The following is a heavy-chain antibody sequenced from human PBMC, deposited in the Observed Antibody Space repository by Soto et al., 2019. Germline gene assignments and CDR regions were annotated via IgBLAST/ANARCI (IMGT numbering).Heavy chain of an antibody. V-gene: IGHV3-53*05. CDR2: MYSSGTT. CDR3: AREALYSSGWYYSDY. J-gene: IGHJ4*02. D-gene: IGHD6-13*01. Sequence: PGGSLRLSCAASGFTVSNNYISWVRQAPGKGLEWVSLMYSSGTTHYADSVKGRVTMTTDTSTSTAYMELRSLRSDDTAVYYCAREALYSSGWYYSDYWGQGTPVTVSS. CDR1: GFTVSNNY.